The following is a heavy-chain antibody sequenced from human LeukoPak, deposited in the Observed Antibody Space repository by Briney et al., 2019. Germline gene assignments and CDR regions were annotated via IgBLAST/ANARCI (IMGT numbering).Heavy chain of an antibody. CDR3: ARAWSTSP. Sequence: GGSLRLSCAASGFTFSSYAMSWVRQAPGKGLEWVSVIYSGGSTYYADSVKGRFTISRDNSKNTLYLQMNSLRAEDTAVYYCARAWSTSPWGQGTLVTVSS. CDR1: GFTFSSYA. J-gene: IGHJ5*02. V-gene: IGHV3-66*01. CDR2: IYSGGST. D-gene: IGHD2-2*01.